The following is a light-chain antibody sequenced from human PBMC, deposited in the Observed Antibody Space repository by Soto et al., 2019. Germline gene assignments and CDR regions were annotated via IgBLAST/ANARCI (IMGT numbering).Light chain of an antibody. CDR3: QLHYGAVPPV. J-gene: IGLJ3*02. V-gene: IGLV7-43*01. Sequence: QAVVTQEPSLTVSPGGTVTLTCASSTGTVTSGYYPNWFQQKPGQAPRLMIYSTSNRHSCTPARFSGSLLGGKAALTLSGVQPEDEAYYYCQLHYGAVPPVFGGGTKLTVL. CDR1: TGTVTSGYY. CDR2: STS.